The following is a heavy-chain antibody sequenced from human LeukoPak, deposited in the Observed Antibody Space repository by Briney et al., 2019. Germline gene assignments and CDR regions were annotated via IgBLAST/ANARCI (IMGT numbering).Heavy chain of an antibody. CDR3: ARDLSLGGLWFYFDY. J-gene: IGHJ4*02. CDR2: ISSSSSYI. CDR1: GFTFSSYS. Sequence: GGSLRLSCAASGFTFSSYSMNWVRQAPGKGLEWVSSISSSSSYIYYADSVKGRFTISRDNAKNSLYLQMNSLRAEDTAVYYCARDLSLGGLWFYFDYWGQGTLVTVSS. D-gene: IGHD5-18*01. V-gene: IGHV3-21*01.